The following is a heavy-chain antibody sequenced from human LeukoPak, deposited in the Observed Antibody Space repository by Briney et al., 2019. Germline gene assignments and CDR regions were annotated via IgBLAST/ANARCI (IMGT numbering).Heavy chain of an antibody. V-gene: IGHV3-33*01. J-gene: IGHJ4*02. Sequence: SCKASGYSFIDYYLHWVRQASGKGLEWVAVIWYDGSNKYYADSVKGRFTISRDNSKSTLYLQMNSLRAEDTAVYYCARGFNWNDPLDYWGQGTLVTVSS. CDR2: IWYDGSNK. D-gene: IGHD1-20*01. CDR3: ARGFNWNDPLDY. CDR1: GYSFIDYY.